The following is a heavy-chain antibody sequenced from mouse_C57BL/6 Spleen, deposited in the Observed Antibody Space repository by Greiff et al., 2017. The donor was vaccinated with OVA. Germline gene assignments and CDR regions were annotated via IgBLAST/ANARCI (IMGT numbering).Heavy chain of an antibody. Sequence: EVQGVESGGGLVKPGGSLKLSCAASGFTFSSYAMSWVRQTPEKRLAWVATISDGGSYTYYPDNVKGRFTISRDNAKNNLYLQMSHLKSEDTAMYYCARDRGDVFDYWGQGTTLTVSS. CDR2: ISDGGSYT. CDR1: GFTFSSYA. D-gene: IGHD3-1*01. V-gene: IGHV5-4*01. CDR3: ARDRGDVFDY. J-gene: IGHJ2*01.